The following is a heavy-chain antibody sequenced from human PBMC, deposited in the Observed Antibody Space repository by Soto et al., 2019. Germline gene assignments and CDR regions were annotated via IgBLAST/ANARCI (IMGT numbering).Heavy chain of an antibody. CDR1: GFTFSSYA. CDR2: ISGSGGST. CDR3: AKDATAVAHKLVRTFRPERGTYYFDY. D-gene: IGHD6-6*01. J-gene: IGHJ4*02. Sequence: GGSLRLSCAASGFTFSSYAMSWVRQAPGKGLEWVSIISGSGGSTYYVDSVKGRFTVSRDNSKNTLYLQMNSLRAEDTAVYYCAKDATAVAHKLVRTFRPERGTYYFDYWGQGTLVTVSS. V-gene: IGHV3-23*01.